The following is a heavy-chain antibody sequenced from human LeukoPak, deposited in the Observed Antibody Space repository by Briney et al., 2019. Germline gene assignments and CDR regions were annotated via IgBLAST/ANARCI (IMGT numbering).Heavy chain of an antibody. J-gene: IGHJ6*03. Sequence: SVKVSCKASGGTFSSYAISWVRQAPGQGLEWMGGIIPIFGTANYAQKFQVRVTITTDESTSTAYMELSSLRSEDTAAYYCARDNYYGSRRTYYYYYMDAWGKGTTVTVSS. V-gene: IGHV1-69*05. CDR1: GGTFSSYA. D-gene: IGHD3-10*01. CDR2: IIPIFGTA. CDR3: ARDNYYGSRRTYYYYYMDA.